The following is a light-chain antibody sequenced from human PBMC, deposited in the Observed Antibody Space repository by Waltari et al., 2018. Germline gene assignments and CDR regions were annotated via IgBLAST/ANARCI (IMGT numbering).Light chain of an antibody. CDR2: AAS. CDR1: QSISSY. V-gene: IGKV1-39*01. Sequence: IQMTQSPSSLSASVGDRVTITCRASQSISSYLNWYQQKPGKAPKLLIYAASRLQSGVPSRFSGSGSGTDFTLTISRLQPEDVATYCCQQSYSTPWTFGQGTKVEIK. CDR3: QQSYSTPWT. J-gene: IGKJ1*01.